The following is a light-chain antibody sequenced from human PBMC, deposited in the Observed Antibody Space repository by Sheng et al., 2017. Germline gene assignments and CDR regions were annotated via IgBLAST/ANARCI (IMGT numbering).Light chain of an antibody. CDR3: QSFENYNPDVV. V-gene: IGLV6-57*01. CDR1: SGSIASNY. Sequence: NFMLTQPHSVSESPGKTVTISCTRSSGSIASNYVQWYQQRPGSSPTTVIYENHQRPSGVPARFSGSIDTSSNSASLTISGLKTEDEADYYCQSFENYNPDVVFGGGTKLTVL. J-gene: IGLJ2*01. CDR2: ENH.